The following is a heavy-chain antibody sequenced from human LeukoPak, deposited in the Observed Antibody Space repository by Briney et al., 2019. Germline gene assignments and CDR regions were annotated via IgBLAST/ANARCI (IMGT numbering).Heavy chain of an antibody. Sequence: GGSLRLSCAASGFTFDDYGMSWVRQAPGKGLEWVSGINWNGGSTGYADSVKGRFTISRDNAKNSLYLQMNSLRAEDTALYYCARDSSIYDYVWGSYRLHNYYMDVWGKGTTVTVSS. CDR1: GFTFDDYG. CDR2: INWNGGST. V-gene: IGHV3-20*04. J-gene: IGHJ6*03. D-gene: IGHD3-16*02. CDR3: ARDSSIYDYVWGSYRLHNYYMDV.